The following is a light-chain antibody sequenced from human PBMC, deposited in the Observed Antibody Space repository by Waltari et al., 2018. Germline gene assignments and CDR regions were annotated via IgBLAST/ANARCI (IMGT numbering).Light chain of an antibody. CDR3: YSVSANSWV. J-gene: IGLJ3*02. V-gene: IGLV3-27*01. CDR2: RDN. Sequence: SYELTQPSSVSLSPGQTANITCSGNELAKKYGRWLQQKPGQAPMLLIYRDNARPSGTPERCSGSSSGTTVTLTISGAHVEDEADYYCYSVSANSWVFGGGTRLTVL. CDR1: ELAKKY.